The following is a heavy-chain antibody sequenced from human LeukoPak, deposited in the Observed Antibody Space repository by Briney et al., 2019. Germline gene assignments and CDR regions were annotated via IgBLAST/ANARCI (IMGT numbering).Heavy chain of an antibody. CDR1: GGSISSSSYY. CDR2: IYYSGST. D-gene: IGHD3-3*01. J-gene: IGHJ6*03. CDR3: ARHSSWYFWSGSPSCYYYYMDV. V-gene: IGHV4-39*01. Sequence: PSETLSLTCTVSGGSISSSSYYWGWIRQPPGKGLEWIGSIYYSGSTYYNPSLKSRVTISIDTSKNQFSLKVGSVTAADTVVYYCARHSSWYFWSGSPSCYYYYMDVWGKGTTVTVSS.